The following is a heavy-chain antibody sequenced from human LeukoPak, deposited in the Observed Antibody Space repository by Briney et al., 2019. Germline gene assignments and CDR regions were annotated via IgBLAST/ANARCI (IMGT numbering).Heavy chain of an antibody. CDR2: ITSSSSYK. CDR3: ARGHGVVPASDDPFDI. J-gene: IGHJ3*02. D-gene: IGHD2-2*01. V-gene: IGHV3-21*01. CDR1: GFTFSNYN. Sequence: GGSLRLSCAAPGFTFSNYNMNWVRQAPGKGLEWISSITSSSSYKFYADSVKGRFTISRDNAKNSLYLQMNSLRAEDTAVYYCARGHGVVPASDDPFDIWGQGTMVTVSS.